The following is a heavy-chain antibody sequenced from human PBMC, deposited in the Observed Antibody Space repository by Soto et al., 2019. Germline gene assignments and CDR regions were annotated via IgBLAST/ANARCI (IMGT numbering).Heavy chain of an antibody. CDR3: ARDEPGDGNDH. CDR2: ISSDGTGT. J-gene: IGHJ4*02. V-gene: IGHV3-74*01. D-gene: IGHD7-27*01. CDR1: GFTFSSYW. Sequence: EVQLVESGGGLVKPGGSLRLSCAASGFTFSSYWMHWVRQVPGTGPVWVSHISSDGTGTSYADSVKGRFTISRDNARDTVYLEMSSPRAEDTAVYYCARDEPGDGNDHWGQGTLVNVSS.